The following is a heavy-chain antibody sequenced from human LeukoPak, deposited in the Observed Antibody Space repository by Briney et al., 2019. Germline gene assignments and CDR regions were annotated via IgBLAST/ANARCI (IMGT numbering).Heavy chain of an antibody. CDR2: FDPEDGET. CDR1: GYTLTELS. D-gene: IGHD3-16*02. Sequence: GASVKVSCKVSGYTLTELSMHWVRQAPGKGLEWMGGFDPEDGETIYAQKFQGRVTMTEDTSTDTAYMELSSLRSEDTAVYYCATVGTTFGGVIAKYYFDYWGQGTLVTVSS. V-gene: IGHV1-24*01. J-gene: IGHJ4*02. CDR3: ATVGTTFGGVIAKYYFDY.